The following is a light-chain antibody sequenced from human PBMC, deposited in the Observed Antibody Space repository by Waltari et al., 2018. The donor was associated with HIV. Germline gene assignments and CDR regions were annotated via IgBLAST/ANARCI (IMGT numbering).Light chain of an antibody. J-gene: IGLJ3*02. CDR2: RNN. CDR1: SSNIGKNF. V-gene: IGLV1-47*01. CDR3: AAWDDSLSGRV. Sequence: QSGLTQPPSASGTPGQRVTISCSGSSSNIGKNFVYWYQQLPGTAPKLLISRNNQRPSGVPDRFSGPKSGTLASLAISGLRSEDEADYYCAAWDDSLSGRVFGGGTKLTVL.